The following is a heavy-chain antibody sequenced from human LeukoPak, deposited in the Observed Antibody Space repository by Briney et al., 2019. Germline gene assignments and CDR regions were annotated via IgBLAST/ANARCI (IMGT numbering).Heavy chain of an antibody. CDR2: ISSSSSYI. CDR1: GFTFSSYS. Sequence: GGSLRLSCAASGFTFSSYSMNWVRQAPGKGLEWVSSISSSSSYIYYADSVKGRFTISRDNSKNTLYLQMNSLRAEDTAVYYCARERIRGYSGPDAFDIWGQGTMVTVSS. D-gene: IGHD5-12*01. J-gene: IGHJ3*02. CDR3: ARERIRGYSGPDAFDI. V-gene: IGHV3-21*04.